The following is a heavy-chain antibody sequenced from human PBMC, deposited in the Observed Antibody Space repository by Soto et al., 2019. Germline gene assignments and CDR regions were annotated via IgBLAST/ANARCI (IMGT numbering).Heavy chain of an antibody. Sequence: SQTLSLTCVISGDSVSSDIAAWNWISQSPSGGLEWLGRTYYRSKWYNDYATSVKSRISIDPDTSKNHFSLQLNSVTPEDTAVYYCARVSAVDWFDPWGQGTLVTVSS. CDR1: GDSVSSDIAA. V-gene: IGHV6-1*01. J-gene: IGHJ5*02. CDR3: ARVSAVDWFDP. CDR2: TYYRSKWYN. D-gene: IGHD6-19*01.